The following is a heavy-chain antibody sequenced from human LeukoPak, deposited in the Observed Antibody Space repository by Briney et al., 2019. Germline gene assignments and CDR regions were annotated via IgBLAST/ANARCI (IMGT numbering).Heavy chain of an antibody. CDR3: AKTYSSSSLAYYYYGMDV. CDR2: ISGSGGST. V-gene: IGHV3-23*01. D-gene: IGHD6-6*01. CDR1: GFTFSSYA. Sequence: GGSLRLSCAASGFTFSSYAMSWVRQAPGKGLEWVSGISGSGGSTYYADSVKGRFTISRDNSKNTLYLQMNSLRAEDTAVYYCAKTYSSSSLAYYYYGMDVWGQGTTVTVSS. J-gene: IGHJ6*02.